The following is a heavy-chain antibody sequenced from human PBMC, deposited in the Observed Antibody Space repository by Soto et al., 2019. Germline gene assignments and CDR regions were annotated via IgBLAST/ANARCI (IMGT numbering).Heavy chain of an antibody. CDR3: ARWWMYARRFDP. Sequence: QLQLQESGSGLVKPSQTLSLTCAVSGGSISSGGYSWSWIRQPPVKGLEWIGYIYHSGSTYYNPSLKSRVTISVDRSKNQFSLKLSSVTAADTAVYYYARWWMYARRFDPWGQGTLVTVSS. CDR1: GGSISSGGYS. D-gene: IGHD2-8*01. V-gene: IGHV4-30-2*01. J-gene: IGHJ5*02. CDR2: IYHSGST.